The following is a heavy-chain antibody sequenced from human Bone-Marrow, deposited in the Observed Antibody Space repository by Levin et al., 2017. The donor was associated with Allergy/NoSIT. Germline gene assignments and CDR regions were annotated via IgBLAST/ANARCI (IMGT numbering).Heavy chain of an antibody. CDR1: GFTFSSYS. V-gene: IGHV3-21*01. D-gene: IGHD2-2*02. CDR3: ARTGYCSSTSCYMYYYSYYGMDV. CDR2: ISSSSSYI. Sequence: GGSLRLSCAASGFTFSSYSMNWVRQAPGKGLEWVSSISSSSSYIYYADSVKGRFTISRDNAKNSLYLQMNSLRAEDTAVYYCARTGYCSSTSCYMYYYSYYGMDVWGQGTTVTVSS. J-gene: IGHJ6*02.